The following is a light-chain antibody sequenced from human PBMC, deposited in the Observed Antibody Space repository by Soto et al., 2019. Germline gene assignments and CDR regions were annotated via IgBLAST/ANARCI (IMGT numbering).Light chain of an antibody. Sequence: QSVLTQPASVSGSPGQSITISCTGTSSDVGGYNYVSWYQQHPGKAPKPMIYDVSNRPSGVSNRFSGSKSGNTASLTISGLQAEDEADYYCNSYTSSSTPYVVFGGGTKLTVL. CDR2: DVS. CDR1: SSDVGGYNY. J-gene: IGLJ2*01. V-gene: IGLV2-14*01. CDR3: NSYTSSSTPYVV.